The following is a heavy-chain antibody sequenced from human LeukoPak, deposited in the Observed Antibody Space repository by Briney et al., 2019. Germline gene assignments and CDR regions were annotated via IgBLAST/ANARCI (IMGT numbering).Heavy chain of an antibody. CDR2: IYYSGST. J-gene: IGHJ4*02. D-gene: IGHD4-23*01. CDR3: ARTYGGNSV. V-gene: IGHV4-59*01. CDR1: GGSISSYY. Sequence: SETLSLTCTVSGGSISSYYWSWVRQPPGKGLEWVGYIYYSGSTNYNPSLKSRVTISVDTSKNQFSLKLSSVTAADTAVYYCARTYGGNSVWGQGTLVTVSS.